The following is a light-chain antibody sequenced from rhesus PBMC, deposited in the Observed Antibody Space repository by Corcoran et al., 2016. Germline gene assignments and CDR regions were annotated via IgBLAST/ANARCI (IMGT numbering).Light chain of an antibody. Sequence: DIQMTQSPSSLSASVGDRVTITCRASQGISSYLAWYQQKPGKAPKPLIYYASNLESGVPSRFSGSGSGTEFTLTISRLQPEDCATYYCQQYNSDPWTFGQGTKVESK. CDR1: QGISSY. V-gene: IGKV1-37*01. J-gene: IGKJ1*01. CDR3: QQYNSDPWT. CDR2: YAS.